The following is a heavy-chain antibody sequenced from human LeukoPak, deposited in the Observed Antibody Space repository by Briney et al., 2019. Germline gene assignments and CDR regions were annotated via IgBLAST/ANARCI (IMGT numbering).Heavy chain of an antibody. CDR2: ISGSGGST. Sequence: PGGSLRLSCAASGFTFSSYGMSWVRQAPGKGLEWVAAISGSGGSTYYADSVKGRFTISRDNSKNTLYLQMNSLRAEDTAVYYCTRSDSSGWYRTIDYWGQGTQVTVSS. V-gene: IGHV3-23*01. CDR1: GFTFSSYG. CDR3: TRSDSSGWYRTIDY. D-gene: IGHD6-19*01. J-gene: IGHJ4*02.